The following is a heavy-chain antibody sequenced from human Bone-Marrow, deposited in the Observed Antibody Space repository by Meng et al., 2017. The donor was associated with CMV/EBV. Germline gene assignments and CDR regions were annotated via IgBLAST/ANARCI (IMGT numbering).Heavy chain of an antibody. J-gene: IGHJ6*02. CDR1: GYTFTGYY. CDR3: ARGSGIFGVVIFPQHYGMDV. V-gene: IGHV1-2*02. CDR2: INPNSGGT. Sequence: ASVKVSCKASGYTFTGYYMHWVRQAPGQGLEWMGWINPNSGGTNYAQKFQGRVTMTRDTSISTAYMELSRLRSEDTAVYYCARGSGIFGVVIFPQHYGMDVWGQGTTVTVSS. D-gene: IGHD3-3*01.